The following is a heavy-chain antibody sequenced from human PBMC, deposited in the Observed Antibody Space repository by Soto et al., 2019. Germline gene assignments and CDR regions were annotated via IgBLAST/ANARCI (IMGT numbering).Heavy chain of an antibody. Sequence: SVKVSCKASGFNFNYSAVQWVRQARGQRPEWMGWIVVGSGDTNYAQKFQERVTITRDMSTTTAYMELSSLRSEDTAVYYCAAVSSGQVVLAFDIWGQGTMVTVSS. CDR3: AAVSSGQVVLAFDI. V-gene: IGHV1-58*01. CDR2: IVVGSGDT. J-gene: IGHJ3*02. CDR1: GFNFNYSA. D-gene: IGHD6-6*01.